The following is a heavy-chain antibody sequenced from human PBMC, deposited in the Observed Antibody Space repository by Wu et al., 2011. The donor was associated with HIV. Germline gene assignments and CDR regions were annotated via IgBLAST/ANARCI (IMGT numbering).Heavy chain of an antibody. J-gene: IGHJ4*02. Sequence: QVQLVQSGAEVKKPGSSVKVSCKASGGTLSSYGISWCDRPLDKGLSGWEDHPYLGTANYAQKFQGRVTITADKSTSTAYMELSSLRSEDTAVYYCARDLGYGSGSYSYNFDYWGQGTLVTVSS. D-gene: IGHD3-10*01. CDR1: GGTLSSYG. CDR3: ARDLGYGSGSYSYNFDY. CDR2: HPYLGTA. V-gene: IGHV1-69*14.